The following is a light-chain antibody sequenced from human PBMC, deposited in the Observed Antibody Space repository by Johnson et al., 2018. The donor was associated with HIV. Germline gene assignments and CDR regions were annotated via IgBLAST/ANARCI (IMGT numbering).Light chain of an antibody. V-gene: IGLV1-51*02. CDR1: SSNIGNNY. J-gene: IGLJ1*01. Sequence: QSVLTQPPSVSAAPGQKVTISCSGSSSNIGNNYVSWYQQLPGTAPKPLIYENNKRPSGIPDRFPGTKSGTSATPGITGVQTGDGAVYYCGTWDSSLSASYVFGTGTKVTVL. CDR2: ENN. CDR3: GTWDSSLSASYV.